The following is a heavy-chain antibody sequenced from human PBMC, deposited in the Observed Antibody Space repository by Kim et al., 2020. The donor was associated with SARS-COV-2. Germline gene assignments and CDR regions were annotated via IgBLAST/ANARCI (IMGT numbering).Heavy chain of an antibody. D-gene: IGHD3-10*01. Sequence: GGSLRLSCAASGFTFDDYGMSWVRQAPGKGLEWVSGINWNGGSTGYADSVKGRFTISRDNAKNSLYLQMNSLRAEDTALYHCARSLPEGSGSYYNSPMDVWGQGTTVTVSS. J-gene: IGHJ6*02. CDR2: INWNGGST. CDR3: ARSLPEGSGSYYNSPMDV. V-gene: IGHV3-20*01. CDR1: GFTFDDYG.